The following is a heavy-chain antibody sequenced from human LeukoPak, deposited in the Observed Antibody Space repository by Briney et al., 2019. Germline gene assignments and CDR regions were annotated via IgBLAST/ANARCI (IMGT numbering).Heavy chain of an antibody. CDR1: GFTFSSYS. CDR2: ISSSSSYI. CDR3: AREMATVNDWFDP. D-gene: IGHD4-11*01. V-gene: IGHV3-21*01. J-gene: IGHJ5*02. Sequence: KPGGSLRLSCAASGFTFSSYSMTWVRQAPGKGLEWVSSISSSSSYIYYADSVKGRFTISRDNAKNSLYLQMNSLRAEDTAVYYCAREMATVNDWFDPWRQGTLVTVSS.